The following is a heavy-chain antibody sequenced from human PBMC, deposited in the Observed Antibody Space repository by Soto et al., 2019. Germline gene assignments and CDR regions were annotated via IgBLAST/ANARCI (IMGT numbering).Heavy chain of an antibody. CDR2: INTDNGDA. CDR1: GYTFTSYS. V-gene: IGHV1-3*04. J-gene: IGHJ4*03. CDR3: ARDQGYVVY. Sequence: SVKVSCKASGYTFTSYSIHWVRQAPGQGLEWIGWINTDNGDAKYSQKFQGRVTVTRDTSATTAYMEVSSLRSEDTAVYYCARDQGYVVYWGLGNLVTVSS.